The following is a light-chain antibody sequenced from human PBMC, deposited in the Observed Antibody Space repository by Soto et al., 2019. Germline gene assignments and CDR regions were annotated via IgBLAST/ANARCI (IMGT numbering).Light chain of an antibody. V-gene: IGLV2-14*03. J-gene: IGLJ1*01. CDR1: SSDVGGYNY. CDR2: DVS. Sequence: QSVLTQPASVSGSPGQSITISCTGTSSDVGGYNYVSWYQQLPGKAPKLMIYDVSNRPSGVSDRFSGSKSGNTASLTISELQAEDEADYYCSSYTRSSTLGVFGTGTKVTV. CDR3: SSYTRSSTLGV.